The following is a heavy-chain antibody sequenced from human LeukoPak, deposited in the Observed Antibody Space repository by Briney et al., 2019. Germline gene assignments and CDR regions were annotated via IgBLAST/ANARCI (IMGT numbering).Heavy chain of an antibody. J-gene: IGHJ3*02. V-gene: IGHV1-2*02. Sequence: AASVKVSCKASGYTFTGYYMHWVRQAPGQGLEWMGWINPNSGGTNYAQKFQGRVTMTRDTSISTAYMELSRLRSDDTAVYYCARSAWLDGAFDIWGQGKMVTVSS. D-gene: IGHD6-19*01. CDR2: INPNSGGT. CDR3: ARSAWLDGAFDI. CDR1: GYTFTGYY.